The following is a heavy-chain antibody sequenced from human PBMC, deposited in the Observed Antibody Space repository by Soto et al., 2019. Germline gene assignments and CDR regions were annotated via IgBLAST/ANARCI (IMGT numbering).Heavy chain of an antibody. J-gene: IGHJ6*02. D-gene: IGHD3-22*01. CDR2: MNPNSGNT. Sequence: QVQLVQSGAEVKKPGASVKVSCKASGYTFTSYDINWVRQATGQGLEWMGWMNPNSGNTGYAQKFQGRVTMTRNTSISTAYMELSSLRSEYTAVYYCARGYDSSGHNYYGMDVWGQGTTVTVSS. CDR3: ARGYDSSGHNYYGMDV. CDR1: GYTFTSYD. V-gene: IGHV1-8*01.